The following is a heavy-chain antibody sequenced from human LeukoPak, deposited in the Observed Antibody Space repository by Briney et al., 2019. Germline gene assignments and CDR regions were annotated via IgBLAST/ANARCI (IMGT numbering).Heavy chain of an antibody. CDR3: AKVSTVSDNFDY. J-gene: IGHJ4*02. Sequence: GGSLRLSCAASGFTFSSYWMSWVRQAPGKGLEWVAFIRYDGSNKYYADSVKGRFTISRDNSKNTLYLQMNSLRAEDTAVYSCAKVSTVSDNFDYWGQGTLVSVSS. CDR2: IRYDGSNK. V-gene: IGHV3-30*02. D-gene: IGHD4-11*01. CDR1: GFTFSSYW.